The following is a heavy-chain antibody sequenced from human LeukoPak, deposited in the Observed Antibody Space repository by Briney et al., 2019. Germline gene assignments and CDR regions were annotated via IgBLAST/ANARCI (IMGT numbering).Heavy chain of an antibody. J-gene: IGHJ4*02. D-gene: IGHD1-1*01. V-gene: IGHV1-46*01. CDR2: INPSGGST. CDR1: GYTFTSYY. CDR3: ARGGGNWNVPDCFDY. Sequence: GASVKVSCKASGYTFTSYYMHWVRQAPGQGLEWMGIINPSGGSTSYAQKFQGRVTMTRDTSTSTVYMELSSLRSEDTAVYYCARGGGNWNVPDCFDYWGQGTLVTVSS.